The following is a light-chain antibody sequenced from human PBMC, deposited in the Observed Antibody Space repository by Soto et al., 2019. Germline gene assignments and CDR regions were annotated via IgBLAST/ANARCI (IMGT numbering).Light chain of an antibody. CDR3: QQGHNWPLT. CDR1: QSISTE. V-gene: IGKV3-15*01. CDR2: SAS. J-gene: IGKJ2*01. Sequence: EIVMTQSPATLSVSPGERATLSCRASQSISTELAWYQQKPGQPPRLLIYSASTRATGVPARFTGSGSGSDFTRTISGLQSEDFAVYYCQQGHNWPLTFGRGTRLEI.